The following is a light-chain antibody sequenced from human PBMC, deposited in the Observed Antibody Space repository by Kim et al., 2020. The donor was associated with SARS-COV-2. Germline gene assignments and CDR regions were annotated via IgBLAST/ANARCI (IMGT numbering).Light chain of an antibody. J-gene: IGLJ2*01. CDR2: GKN. V-gene: IGLV3-19*01. CDR1: SLRSYY. CDR3: NSRDSSGNFVV. Sequence: LGQPVRFTCQGDSLRSYYASWYQQKPGQAPVLVIYGKNNRPSGIPDRFSGSSSGNTASLTITGAQAEDEADYYCNSRDSSGNFVVFGGGTQLTVL.